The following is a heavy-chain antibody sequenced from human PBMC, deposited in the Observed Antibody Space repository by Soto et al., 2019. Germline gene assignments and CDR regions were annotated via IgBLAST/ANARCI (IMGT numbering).Heavy chain of an antibody. D-gene: IGHD3-16*01. Sequence: ASVKVSCKAFGNTFTYRYLHWVRQAPGQALEWMGWITPFSGDVHYAQKFQERVTITRDRSINTAYMQMSSLRSEDTAMYFCAGGGAGSGPFTRERPDHWGQGTLVTVSS. V-gene: IGHV1-45*02. CDR1: GNTFTYRY. CDR2: ITPFSGDV. J-gene: IGHJ4*02. CDR3: AGGGAGSGPFTRERPDH.